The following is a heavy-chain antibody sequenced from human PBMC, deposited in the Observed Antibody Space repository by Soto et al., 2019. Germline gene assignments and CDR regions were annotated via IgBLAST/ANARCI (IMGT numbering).Heavy chain of an antibody. CDR1: GYTFTSYY. D-gene: IGHD3-10*01. CDR2: INPSGGST. CDR3: ARDKTRGDTYYYYGMDV. V-gene: IGHV1-46*01. J-gene: IGHJ6*02. Sequence: ASVKVSCKASGYTFTSYYMHWVRQAPGQGLEWMGIINPSGGSTSYAQKFQGRVTMTRDTSTSTVYMELSSLRSEDTAVYYCARDKTRGDTYYYYGMDVRGQGTTVTVS.